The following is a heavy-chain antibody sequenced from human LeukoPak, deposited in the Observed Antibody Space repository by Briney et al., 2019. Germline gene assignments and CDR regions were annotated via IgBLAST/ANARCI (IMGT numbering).Heavy chain of an antibody. CDR1: GFIVSNNY. CDR3: ARKTDSGGQGDY. D-gene: IGHD3-22*01. Sequence: GGSLRLSCAASGFIVSNNYMSWVRQAPGKGLECVSVIYSGGNTYYADSVKGRFTISRDNSKNTLYLQMNSLRAEDTAVYYCARKTDSGGQGDYWGPGTLVTVSS. V-gene: IGHV3-66*01. CDR2: IYSGGNT. J-gene: IGHJ4*02.